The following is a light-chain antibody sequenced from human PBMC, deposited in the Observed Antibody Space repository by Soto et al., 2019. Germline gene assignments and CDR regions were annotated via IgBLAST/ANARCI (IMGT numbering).Light chain of an antibody. Sequence: EIVMTQSPATLSVSPGERATLSCRASRTVGSNLAWYQQKLGQAPRLLIYGASTRATGIPARFSGSGSGTEYTLTIRSLRSQDCAIYFGQQYNNWPLHRTFGRGTEVELK. CDR3: QQYNNWPLHRT. J-gene: IGKJ4*02. V-gene: IGKV3-15*01. CDR1: RTVGSN. CDR2: GAS.